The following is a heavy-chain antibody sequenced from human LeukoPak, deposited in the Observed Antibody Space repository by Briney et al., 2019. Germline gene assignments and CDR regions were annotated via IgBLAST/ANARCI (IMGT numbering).Heavy chain of an antibody. CDR3: TKDHEGYFDY. CDR2: IIPIFGTS. J-gene: IGHJ4*02. Sequence: ASVKVSCKASGGTFSSYAISWMRQAPGQGLEWMARIIPIFGTSDYAQKFQGRVTITTDESTSTAFMELSGLRSEDTAVYYCTKDHEGYFDYWGQGSLVTVSS. CDR1: GGTFSSYA. V-gene: IGHV1-69*05.